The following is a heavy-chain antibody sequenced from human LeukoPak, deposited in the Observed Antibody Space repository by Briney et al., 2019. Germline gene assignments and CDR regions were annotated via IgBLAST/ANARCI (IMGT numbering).Heavy chain of an antibody. CDR3: ARAHGSSWYHFQY. J-gene: IGHJ1*01. CDR2: IYPGDSDT. Sequence: GASLKISCKGSGYSFTSYWIGWVRQMPGKGLEWRGIIYPGDSDTRYSPSFQGQVTISADKSISTAYLQWSSLKASDTAIYYCARAHGSSWYHFQYWGQGTLVTVSS. V-gene: IGHV5-51*01. D-gene: IGHD6-13*01. CDR1: GYSFTSYW.